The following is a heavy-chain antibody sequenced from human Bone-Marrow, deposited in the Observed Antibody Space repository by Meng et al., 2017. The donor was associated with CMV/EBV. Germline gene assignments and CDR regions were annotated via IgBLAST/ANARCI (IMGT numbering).Heavy chain of an antibody. CDR3: ATAGGTNHLAYYFDY. D-gene: IGHD1-14*01. J-gene: IGHJ4*02. CDR1: GGSISSSSYY. V-gene: IGHV4-39*07. Sequence: SETLSLTCTVSGGSISSSSYYWGWIRQPPGKGLEWIGSIYYSGSTYYNPSLKSRVTISVDTSKNQFSLKLSSVTAADTAVYYCATAGGTNHLAYYFDYWGQGTLVTVSS. CDR2: IYYSGST.